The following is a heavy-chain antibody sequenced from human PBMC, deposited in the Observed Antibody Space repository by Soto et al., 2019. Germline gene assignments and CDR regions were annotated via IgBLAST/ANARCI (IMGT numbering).Heavy chain of an antibody. D-gene: IGHD6-13*01. J-gene: IGHJ4*02. CDR1: GFTFGSYG. CDR2: VWYDGSNK. Sequence: QVQLVESGGGVVQPGRSLRLSCTASGFTFGSYGMHWVRQAPGKGLEWVAVVWYDGSNKYYADSVKGRFTISRDNSKNTLYLQMNSLRAEDTAVYYCAREVGWAADIDYRGQGTLVTVSS. CDR3: AREVGWAADIDY. V-gene: IGHV3-33*01.